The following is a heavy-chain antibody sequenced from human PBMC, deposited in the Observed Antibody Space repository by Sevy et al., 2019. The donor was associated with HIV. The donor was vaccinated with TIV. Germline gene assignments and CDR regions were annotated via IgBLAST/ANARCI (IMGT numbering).Heavy chain of an antibody. CDR1: GYSFANNW. CDR2: VYPGDSDT. Sequence: GESLKISCKGSGYSFANNWIGWVRQMPGKGLGWMGTVYPGDSDTTYSPSFQGQVTISVDKSISTAYLQWNSLKASDTAMYYCAGLPVAAAGLYYFDYWGQGTLVTVSS. CDR3: AGLPVAAAGLYYFDY. J-gene: IGHJ4*02. V-gene: IGHV5-51*01. D-gene: IGHD6-13*01.